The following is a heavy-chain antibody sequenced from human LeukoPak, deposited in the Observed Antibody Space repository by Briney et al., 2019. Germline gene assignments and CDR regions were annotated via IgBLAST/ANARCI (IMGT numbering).Heavy chain of an antibody. CDR3: ARHVSSGGGYYWDNAFDI. D-gene: IGHD3-22*01. V-gene: IGHV4-39*01. CDR1: GGSISSSSYY. J-gene: IGHJ3*02. Sequence: SETLSLTCTVSGGSISSSSYYWGWIRQPPGKGLEWIGSIYYSGSTYYNPSLKSRVTISVDTSKNQFSPKLSSVTAADTAVYYCARHVSSGGGYYWDNAFDIWGQGTMVTVSS. CDR2: IYYSGST.